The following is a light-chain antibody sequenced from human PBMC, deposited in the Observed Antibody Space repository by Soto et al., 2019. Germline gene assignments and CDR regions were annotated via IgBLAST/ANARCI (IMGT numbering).Light chain of an antibody. J-gene: IGKJ4*01. CDR1: QNINFY. V-gene: IGKV1-39*01. CDR3: QQSYNTPT. Sequence: DIQMTPSPSSLSAAVGDRVTIICRASQNINFYLNWFQQKPGKAPKVLIYAASSLQVGVPSRFSGSGSGTDFTLTISSLQPEDFATYLCQQSYNTPTFGGGTKVDIK. CDR2: AAS.